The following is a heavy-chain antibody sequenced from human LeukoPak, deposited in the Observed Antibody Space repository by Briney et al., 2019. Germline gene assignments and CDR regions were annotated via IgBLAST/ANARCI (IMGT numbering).Heavy chain of an antibody. CDR1: GYIFTGYY. Sequence: ASVKVSCKASGYIFTGYYVHWVRQALGQGLEWMGWINPNTGDTDYSQNFQGRVTMTRDTSLSTAYMDVSSLRSDDTAVYYCARDSRAVGFDPWGQGTLVTVSS. J-gene: IGHJ5*02. CDR2: INPNTGDT. CDR3: ARDSRAVGFDP. V-gene: IGHV1-2*02. D-gene: IGHD6-19*01.